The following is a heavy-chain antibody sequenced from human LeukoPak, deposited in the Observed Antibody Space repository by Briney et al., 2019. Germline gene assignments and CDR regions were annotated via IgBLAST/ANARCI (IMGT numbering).Heavy chain of an antibody. CDR3: AREYDILTGSGLDS. CDR1: GFTFSSYA. Sequence: GGSLRLSCAASGFTFSSYAMHWVRQAPGKGLEGVAVISYDGSNKYYEDSVKGRFIISRDNSKNKLYLQMNSLRGGDTAVYYCAREYDILTGSGLDSWGQGTLVTVSS. CDR2: ISYDGSNK. V-gene: IGHV3-30*04. J-gene: IGHJ4*02. D-gene: IGHD3-9*01.